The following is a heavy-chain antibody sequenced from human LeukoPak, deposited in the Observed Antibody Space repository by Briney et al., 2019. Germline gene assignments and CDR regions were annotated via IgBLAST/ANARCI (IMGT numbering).Heavy chain of an antibody. Sequence: QTGGSLRLSCAASGFTFSNYAIHWVRQAPGKGLEWVAMISYDGLTTSYSDSVKGRFTISRDNSKNTLFLQLNSLRVEDTAVYYCARVLPTFRLWFALDYWGQGTLVTVSS. D-gene: IGHD3-10*01. CDR1: GFTFSNYA. J-gene: IGHJ4*02. CDR2: ISYDGLTT. V-gene: IGHV3-30*04. CDR3: ARVLPTFRLWFALDY.